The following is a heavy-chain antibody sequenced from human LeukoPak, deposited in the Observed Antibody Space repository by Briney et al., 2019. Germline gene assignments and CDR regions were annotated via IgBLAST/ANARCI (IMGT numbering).Heavy chain of an antibody. CDR1: GYTFTGYY. V-gene: IGHV1-2*02. CDR2: INPNSGGT. D-gene: IGHD3-22*01. J-gene: IGHJ4*02. CDR3: ARDVRTYYYDSSGYGY. Sequence: ASVKVSCKASGYTFTGYYMHWVRQAPGQGLEWTGWINPNSGGTNYAQKFQGRVTMTRDTSISTAYMELSRLRSDDTAVYYCARDVRTYYYDSSGYGYWGQGTLVTVSS.